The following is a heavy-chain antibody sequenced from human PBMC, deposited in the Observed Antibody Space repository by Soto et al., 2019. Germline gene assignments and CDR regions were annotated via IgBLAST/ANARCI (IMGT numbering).Heavy chain of an antibody. CDR3: ARAQGVVGPAAIHVGGENGTDV. D-gene: IGHD2-2*02. Sequence: QVQLVQSGAEVKKPGASVKVSCKASGYTFTRYGISWVRQAPGQGLEWMGWIRAYNGNTNYVQKLQGRVTMTTDTSTNTNYMQRGILRSYDTAVYYCARAQGVVGPAAIHVGGENGTDVWGQGTTVTFSS. CDR2: IRAYNGNT. J-gene: IGHJ6*02. CDR1: GYTFTRYG. V-gene: IGHV1-18*04.